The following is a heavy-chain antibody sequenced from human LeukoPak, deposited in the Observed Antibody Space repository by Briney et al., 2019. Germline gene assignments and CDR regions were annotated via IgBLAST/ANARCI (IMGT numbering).Heavy chain of an antibody. Sequence: GASVKVSCKASGYTFTSYYMHWVRQAPGQGPEWMGIINPSGGSTSYAQKFQGRVTMTRDTSTSTVYMELSSLRSEDTAVYYCARPELESVAPAYHYYGMDVWGQGTTVTVSS. V-gene: IGHV1-46*01. CDR2: INPSGGST. D-gene: IGHD4-23*01. CDR1: GYTFTSYY. J-gene: IGHJ6*02. CDR3: ARPELESVAPAYHYYGMDV.